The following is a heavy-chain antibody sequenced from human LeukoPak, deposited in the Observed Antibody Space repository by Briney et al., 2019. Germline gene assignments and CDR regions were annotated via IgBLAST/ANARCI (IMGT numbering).Heavy chain of an antibody. J-gene: IGHJ4*02. CDR2: IYYSGST. CDR1: GGSISSYY. Sequence: SETLSLTCTVSGGSISSYYWSWIRQPPGKGLEWIGYIYYSGSTNYNPSLKSRVTISVDTSKNQFSLKLSSVTAADTAVYYCARSPPTVTNFDYWGQGTLVTVSS. V-gene: IGHV4-59*01. D-gene: IGHD4-17*01. CDR3: ARSPPTVTNFDY.